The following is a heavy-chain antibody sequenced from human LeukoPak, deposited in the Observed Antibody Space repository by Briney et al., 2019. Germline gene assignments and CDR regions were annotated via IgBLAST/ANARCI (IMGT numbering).Heavy chain of an antibody. D-gene: IGHD6-19*01. CDR1: GGTFSSYA. Sequence: ASVKVSCKASGGTFSSYAISWVRQAPGQGLEWMGGIIPIFGTANYAQKFQGRVTITADESTSTAYMELSSLRSEDTAVYYCARDVFPSIAVAGTPYNWFDPWGQGTLVTVSP. V-gene: IGHV1-69*13. J-gene: IGHJ5*02. CDR3: ARDVFPSIAVAGTPYNWFDP. CDR2: IIPIFGTA.